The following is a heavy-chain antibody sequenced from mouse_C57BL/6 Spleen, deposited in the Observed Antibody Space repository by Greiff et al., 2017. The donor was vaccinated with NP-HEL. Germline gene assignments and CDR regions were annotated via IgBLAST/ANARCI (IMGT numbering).Heavy chain of an antibody. V-gene: IGHV1-54*01. CDR1: GYAFTNYL. D-gene: IGHD2-3*01. Sequence: VQLQQSGAELVRPGTSVKVSCKASGYAFTNYLIEWVKQRPGQGLEWIGVINPGSGGTNNNEKFKGKATLTADKSSSTAYMQLSSLTSEDSAVYFCARTYDGYYVGFDYWGQGTTLTVSS. CDR2: INPGSGGT. J-gene: IGHJ2*01. CDR3: ARTYDGYYVGFDY.